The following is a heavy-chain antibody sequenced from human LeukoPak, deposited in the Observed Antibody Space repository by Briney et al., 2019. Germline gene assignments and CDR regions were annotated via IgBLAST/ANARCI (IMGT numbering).Heavy chain of an antibody. D-gene: IGHD4-17*01. Sequence: GGSLRLSCAASGFTFSSYGMHWVRQAPGKGLEWVAVIWYDGSNKNYADSVKGRFTISRDNSKNTLYLQMNSLRAEDTAVYYCARDRRGDYVLDYWGQGTLVTVSS. CDR1: GFTFSSYG. V-gene: IGHV3-33*01. J-gene: IGHJ4*02. CDR3: ARDRRGDYVLDY. CDR2: IWYDGSNK.